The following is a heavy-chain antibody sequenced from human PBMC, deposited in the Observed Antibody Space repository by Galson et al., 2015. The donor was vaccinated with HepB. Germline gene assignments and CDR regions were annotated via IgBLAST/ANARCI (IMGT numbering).Heavy chain of an antibody. D-gene: IGHD3-10*01. CDR1: GYTLTELS. J-gene: IGHJ4*02. V-gene: IGHV1-24*01. CDR3: ATYGYGSGSYLSFDY. CDR2: FDPEDGET. Sequence: SVKVSCKVSGYTLTELSMHWVRQAPGKGLEWMGGFDPEDGETIYAQKFQGRVTMTEDTSTDTAYMELSSLRSEDTAVYYCATYGYGSGSYLSFDYWGQGTLVTVSS.